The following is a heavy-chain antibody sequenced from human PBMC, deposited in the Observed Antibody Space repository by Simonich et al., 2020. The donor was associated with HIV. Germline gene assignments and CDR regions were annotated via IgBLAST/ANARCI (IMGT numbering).Heavy chain of an antibody. J-gene: IGHJ1*01. D-gene: IGHD6-13*01. V-gene: IGHV4-34*01. CDR1: GGSFSVYY. Sequence: QVQLQQWGAGLLKPSETLSHTCAVYGGSFSVYYWSWIRQPPGKGLEWIGENNHSGSTNYNPSLKSRVTISVDTSKNQFSLKLSSVTAADTAVYYCARLTAGGLGEYFQHWGQGTLVTVSS. CDR2: NNHSGST. CDR3: ARLTAGGLGEYFQH.